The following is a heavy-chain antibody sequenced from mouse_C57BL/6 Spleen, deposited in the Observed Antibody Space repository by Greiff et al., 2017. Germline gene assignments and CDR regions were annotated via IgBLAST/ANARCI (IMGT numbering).Heavy chain of an antibody. D-gene: IGHD2-5*01. J-gene: IGHJ2*01. CDR3: ARYYSNYFDY. CDR2: IHPNSGST. Sequence: QVQLQQPGAELVQPGASVKLSCKASGYTFTSYWMHWVKQRPGQGLEWIGMIHPNSGSTNYNEKFKSKATLTVDKSSSTAYMQLSSLTSEDSAVYYCARYYSNYFDYWGQGTTLTVSS. V-gene: IGHV1-64*01. CDR1: GYTFTSYW.